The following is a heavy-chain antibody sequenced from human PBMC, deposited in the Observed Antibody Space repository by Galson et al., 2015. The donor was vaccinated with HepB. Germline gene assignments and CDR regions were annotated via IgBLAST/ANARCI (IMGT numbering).Heavy chain of an antibody. CDR2: IRGDGSEK. J-gene: IGHJ6*02. D-gene: IGHD3-10*01. Sequence: LRLSCAASEFILSMYWMNWVRQAPGKGLEWVANIRGDGSEKNYVDSVKGRFTIARDNAKNSLYLQMNSLRAEDTAVYYCARVKRGEWYSFYYYGMDVWGRGTTVTVSS. CDR3: ARVKRGEWYSFYYYGMDV. V-gene: IGHV3-7*05. CDR1: EFILSMYW.